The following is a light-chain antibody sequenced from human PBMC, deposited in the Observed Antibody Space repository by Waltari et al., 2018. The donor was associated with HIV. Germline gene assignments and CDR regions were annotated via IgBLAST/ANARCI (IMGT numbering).Light chain of an antibody. CDR2: NSS. Sequence: QSLLPQPPSASGTPGQPVTISCSGSYSNIGSNTVNWDQQMPGSAPSALIYNSSRRPAGGPDRFSGSKSGTSASLAISGLQSEDQGDYYCASWDDKLDGWVFGGGTRLTVL. V-gene: IGLV1-44*01. CDR3: ASWDDKLDGWV. CDR1: YSNIGSNT. J-gene: IGLJ3*02.